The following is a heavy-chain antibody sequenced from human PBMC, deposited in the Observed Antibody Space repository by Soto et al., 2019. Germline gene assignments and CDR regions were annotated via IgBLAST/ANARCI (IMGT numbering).Heavy chain of an antibody. CDR1: GFTFSSDG. V-gene: IGHV3-33*01. J-gene: IGHJ3*02. CDR3: ARRVAQRYAFAM. Sequence: QVQLVESGGGVVQPGRSLRLSCAASGFTFSSDGMHWVRQAPGKGLEWVAVIWSDGSDKHYADSVKGRFTISSDNSKNTLYLHMTGLRAEHTAVYYYARRVAQRYAFAMGVQVTVLTVS. CDR2: IWSDGSDK. D-gene: IGHD2-15*01.